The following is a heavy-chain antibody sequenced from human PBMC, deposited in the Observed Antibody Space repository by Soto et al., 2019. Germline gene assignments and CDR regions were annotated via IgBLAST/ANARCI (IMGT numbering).Heavy chain of an antibody. Sequence: QVQLVQSGAEVKKPGSSVKISCKASGGTFSSNTINWVRQAAGQGLEWMGGIIPLFGTANYAEKFQGRVTITADKAPNTEYMELNSLRSEDTAVYFCASKAACGGDCYAFDSWGQGTLVTVSS. J-gene: IGHJ4*02. CDR2: IIPLFGTA. V-gene: IGHV1-69*06. CDR3: ASKAACGGDCYAFDS. D-gene: IGHD2-21*02. CDR1: GGTFSSNT.